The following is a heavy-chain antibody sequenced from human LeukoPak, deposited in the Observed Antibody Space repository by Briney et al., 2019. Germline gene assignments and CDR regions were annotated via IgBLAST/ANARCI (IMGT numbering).Heavy chain of an antibody. CDR2: ISSSGSTI. Sequence: GGSLRLSCAASGFTFSDYYMSWIRQAPGKGLEWVSYISSSGSTIYYADSVKGRFTISRDNAKNSLYLQINSLRAEDTAVYYCAGPSLGATYYFDYWGQGTLVTVSS. D-gene: IGHD1-26*01. CDR1: GFTFSDYY. V-gene: IGHV3-11*04. J-gene: IGHJ4*02. CDR3: AGPSLGATYYFDY.